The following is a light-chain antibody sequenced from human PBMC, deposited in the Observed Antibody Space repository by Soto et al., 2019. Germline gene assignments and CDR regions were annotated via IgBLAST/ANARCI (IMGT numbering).Light chain of an antibody. J-gene: IGKJ4*01. Sequence: DIQMTQSPSTLSASVGDRVTITCRASQTINSWLAWYQQKPGKAPKLLIYAASSLQSGVPSRFSGSGSGTDFTLTFSRLEPEDFAVYYCEYYGNSIIFGGGTKVDIK. CDR2: AAS. V-gene: IGKV1-5*01. CDR1: QTINSW. CDR3: EYYGNSII.